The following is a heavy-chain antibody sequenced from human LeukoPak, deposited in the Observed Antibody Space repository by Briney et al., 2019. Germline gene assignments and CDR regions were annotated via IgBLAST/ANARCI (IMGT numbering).Heavy chain of an antibody. CDR1: GFSVSDNS. J-gene: IGHJ6*03. CDR3: AKDHDSSGYYQQYYYYYYYMDV. V-gene: IGHV3-53*01. D-gene: IGHD3-22*01. CDR2: IYSGTK. Sequence: TGGSLRLSCTVSGFSVSDNSMSWVPQAPGKGLEWVSFIYSGTKHYSDSVKGRFTISRDNSKNTLYLQMNSLRAEDTAVYYCAKDHDSSGYYQQYYYYYYYMDVWGKGTTVTISS.